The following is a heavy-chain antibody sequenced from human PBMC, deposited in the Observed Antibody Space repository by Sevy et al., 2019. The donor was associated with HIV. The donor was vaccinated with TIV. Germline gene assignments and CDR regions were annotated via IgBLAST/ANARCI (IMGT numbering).Heavy chain of an antibody. D-gene: IGHD3-3*01. CDR2: IKQDGSEK. V-gene: IGHV3-7*01. CDR1: GFTFSSYW. CDR3: ARDVGEGGDYYGMDV. Sequence: GGSLRLSCAASGFTFSSYWMSWVRQAPGKGLEWVASIKQDGSEKYYVDSVKGRFTISRDNAKNSLYLQMNSLRAEDTAVYYCARDVGEGGDYYGMDVWGQGTTVTVSS. J-gene: IGHJ6*02.